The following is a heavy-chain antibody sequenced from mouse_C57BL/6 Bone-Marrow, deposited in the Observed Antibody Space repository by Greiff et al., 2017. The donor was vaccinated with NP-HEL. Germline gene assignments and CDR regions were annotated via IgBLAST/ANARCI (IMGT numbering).Heavy chain of an antibody. Sequence: QVQLQQPGAELVKPGASVKLSCKASGYTFTSYWMHWVKQRPGQGLEWIGMIHPNSGSTNYNEKFKSKATLTVDKSSSTAYMQLSSLTSEDSAVYYWARAYYSNLRSFFDDWGQGTTLTVSS. D-gene: IGHD2-5*01. J-gene: IGHJ2*01. CDR2: IHPNSGST. CDR3: ARAYYSNLRSFFDD. CDR1: GYTFTSYW. V-gene: IGHV1-64*01.